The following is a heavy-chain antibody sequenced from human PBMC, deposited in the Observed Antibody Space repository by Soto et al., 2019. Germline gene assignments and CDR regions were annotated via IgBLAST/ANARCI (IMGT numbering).Heavy chain of an antibody. V-gene: IGHV1-3*05. CDR3: ARSIVVVTALDY. CDR2: INAGNGNT. CDR1: GYTFTSYA. D-gene: IGHD2-21*02. J-gene: IGHJ4*02. Sequence: QGQLVQSGDEEKKPGASVKVSCKASGYTFTSYAMHWVRQAPVQRREWMGWINAGNGNTKYSHKFKGRVTITRDTTASTAYMGPSSLRSEDTAVYYCARSIVVVTALDYWCQGTLVTVSS.